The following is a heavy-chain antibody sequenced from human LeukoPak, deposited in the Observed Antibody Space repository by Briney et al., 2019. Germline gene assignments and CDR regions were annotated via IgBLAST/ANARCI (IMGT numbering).Heavy chain of an antibody. CDR2: IWYDGSNK. Sequence: GGSLRLSCAASGFTFSSYGKHWVRQAPGKGLEWVAVIWYDGSNKYYADSVKGRFTISRDNSKNTLYLQMNSLRAEDTAVYYCARDYRSRVVVVTIDYWGQGTLVTVSS. CDR1: GFTFSSYG. J-gene: IGHJ4*02. D-gene: IGHD3-22*01. CDR3: ARDYRSRVVVVTIDY. V-gene: IGHV3-33*01.